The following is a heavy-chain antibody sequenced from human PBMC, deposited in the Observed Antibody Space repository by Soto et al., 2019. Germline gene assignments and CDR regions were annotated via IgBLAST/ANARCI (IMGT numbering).Heavy chain of an antibody. V-gene: IGHV4-61*08. CDR2: IYYSGST. Sequence: SETLSLTCAVSGGSVSSSVQYCSWIRQPPGKGLEWIGNIYYSGSTNFNPSLKSRVTISVDTSKNQFSLKLSSVTAADTAVYYCARDMTGSSTTSPWNYYGMVVWGQGTMVTVSS. D-gene: IGHD2-2*01. J-gene: IGHJ6*02. CDR3: ARDMTGSSTTSPWNYYGMVV. CDR1: GGSVSSSVQY.